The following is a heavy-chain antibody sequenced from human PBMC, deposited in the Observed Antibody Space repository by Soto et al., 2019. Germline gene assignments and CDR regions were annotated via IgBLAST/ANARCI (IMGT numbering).Heavy chain of an antibody. V-gene: IGHV1-8*01. CDR2: MNPNSGNT. Sequence: ASVKVSCKASGYTFTSYDINWVRQATGQGLEWMGWMNPNSGNTGYAQKFQGRVTMTRNTSISTAYMELSSLRSEDTAVYYCARGEGSYSSSFYYYYGMDVWGQGTTVTVSS. J-gene: IGHJ6*02. D-gene: IGHD6-6*01. CDR3: ARGEGSYSSSFYYYYGMDV. CDR1: GYTFTSYD.